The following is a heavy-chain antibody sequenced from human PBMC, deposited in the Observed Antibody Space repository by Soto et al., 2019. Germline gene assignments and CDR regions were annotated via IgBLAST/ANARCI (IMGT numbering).Heavy chain of an antibody. D-gene: IGHD6-13*01. Sequence: PGGSLRLSCAASGFTFSSYAMSWVRQAPGRGLEWVSAISGSGGSTYYADSVKGRSTISRDNSKNTLYLQMNSLRAEDTAVYYCAKDGAAAGYYFDYWGQGTLVTVSS. CDR3: AKDGAAAGYYFDY. V-gene: IGHV3-23*01. J-gene: IGHJ4*02. CDR2: ISGSGGST. CDR1: GFTFSSYA.